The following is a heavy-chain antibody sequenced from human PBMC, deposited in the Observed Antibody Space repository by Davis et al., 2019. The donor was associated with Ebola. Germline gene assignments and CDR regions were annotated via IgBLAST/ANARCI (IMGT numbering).Heavy chain of an antibody. CDR2: TYSGGLT. CDR1: GLGVSATY. J-gene: IGHJ3*01. V-gene: IGHV3-53*01. D-gene: IGHD2-21*01. CDR3: ASSFCGSECFYAFDH. Sequence: GESLKISCAASGLGVSATYMTWVRQSPGKGLEWVSLTYSGGLTNYADSVRGRFTVSRDSSRNTLFLQMNTVRPEDTAVYYCASSFCGSECFYAFDHWGRGAAVTVSS.